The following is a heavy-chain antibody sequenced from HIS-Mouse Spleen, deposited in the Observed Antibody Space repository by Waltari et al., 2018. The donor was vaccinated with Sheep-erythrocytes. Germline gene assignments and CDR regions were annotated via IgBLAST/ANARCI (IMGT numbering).Heavy chain of an antibody. CDR1: GGSISSYY. D-gene: IGHD1-26*01. V-gene: IGHV4-59*08. J-gene: IGHJ3*02. Sequence: QVQLQESGPGLVKPSETLSLTCTVPGGSISSYYWSWIRQPPGKGLEWIGYIYYSGGTNYNPSLKSRVTISVDTSKNQFSLKLSSVTAADTAVYYCARFSRPRFWPVGATAFDIWGQGTMVTVSS. CDR2: IYYSGGT. CDR3: ARFSRPRFWPVGATAFDI.